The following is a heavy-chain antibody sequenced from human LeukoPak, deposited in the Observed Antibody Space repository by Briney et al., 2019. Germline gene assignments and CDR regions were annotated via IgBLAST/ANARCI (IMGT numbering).Heavy chain of an antibody. J-gene: IGHJ6*03. D-gene: IGHD2-15*01. Sequence: GGSLRLSCEASGITFSNYNVNWVRQAPGKGLEWVSYISRTSGDIHYADSVKGRFTISRDNAKNSLYLQMNSLRAEDTALYHCARGRDCSGGSCYAYYYRDVWGKGPTVTVSS. V-gene: IGHV3-21*05. CDR1: GITFSNYN. CDR3: ARGRDCSGGSCYAYYYRDV. CDR2: ISRTSGDI.